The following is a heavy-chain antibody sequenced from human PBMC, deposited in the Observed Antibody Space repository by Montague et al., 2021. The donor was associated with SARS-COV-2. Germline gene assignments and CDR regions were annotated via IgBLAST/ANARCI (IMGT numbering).Heavy chain of an antibody. J-gene: IGHJ4*02. CDR3: ARSPRGSGTGLLDY. CDR1: GFTSGDYQ. Sequence: SLRLSCAASGFTSGDYQMTWVRQAPGKGLQWVANINQDETAKTYVDSVKGRFTISRDNAKNSLILQMNSLKDEDTAVYYCARSPRGSGTGLLDYWGQGTLVTVSS. CDR2: INQDETAK. V-gene: IGHV3-7*01. D-gene: IGHD3/OR15-3a*01.